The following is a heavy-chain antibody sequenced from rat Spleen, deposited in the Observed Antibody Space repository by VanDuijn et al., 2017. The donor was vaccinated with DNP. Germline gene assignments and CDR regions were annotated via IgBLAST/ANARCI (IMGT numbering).Heavy chain of an antibody. Sequence: EVQLVESGGGLVQPGRSLKLSCVASGFTFNNYWMTWIRQVPGKGLEWIASITSSGGSTYYPDSVKGRFTISRDNAKNTLYLRMNSLRSEDTATYYCASWSPIAPISTSNYWGQGVMVTVSS. CDR2: ITSSGGST. CDR3: ASWSPIAPISTSNY. J-gene: IGHJ2*01. CDR1: GFTFNNYW. D-gene: IGHD1-2*01. V-gene: IGHV5-31*01.